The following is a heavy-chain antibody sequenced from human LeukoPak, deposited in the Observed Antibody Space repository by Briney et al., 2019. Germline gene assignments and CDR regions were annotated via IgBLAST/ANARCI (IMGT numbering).Heavy chain of an antibody. CDR3: ARDGGSDYGMDV. Sequence: GGSLRLSCAASGFPFSSYWMSWVRQAPGKGLEWVANIRHDGSETYYVDSLRGRFTISRDNAKNLVYLQMSSLRAEDTAIYYCARDGGSDYGMDVWGQGTTVTVSS. V-gene: IGHV3-7*01. CDR2: IRHDGSET. J-gene: IGHJ6*02. CDR1: GFPFSSYW. D-gene: IGHD6-25*01.